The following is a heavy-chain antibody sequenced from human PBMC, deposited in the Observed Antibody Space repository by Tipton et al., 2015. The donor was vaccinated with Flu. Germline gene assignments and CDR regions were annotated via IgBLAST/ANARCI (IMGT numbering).Heavy chain of an antibody. CDR1: GGSFGGYY. CDR2: INHSGST. J-gene: IGHJ6*02. V-gene: IGHV4-34*01. Sequence: TLSLTCAVSGGSFGGYYWSWIRQPPGKGLGWIGEINHSGSTNYNPSLTSRVTISVDTSKNQFSLQLSSVTAADTAVYYCARGLLWVGELYYGRDVWGQGTTVTGAS. D-gene: IGHD3-10*01. CDR3: ARGLLWVGELYYGRDV.